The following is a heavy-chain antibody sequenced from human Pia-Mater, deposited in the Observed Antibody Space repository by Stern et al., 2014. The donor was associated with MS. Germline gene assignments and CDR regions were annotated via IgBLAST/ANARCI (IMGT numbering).Heavy chain of an antibody. Sequence: EVQLVQSGAGVKKPGESLKISCKVSGYSFTNYWIGWVSQMPGEGLEWMGIIYPDDSDTRYGPSFQGQVTTSADKSISTAYLHWSSLKASDTAMYFCARHEEGGTVLTGWGQGTLITVSS. CDR1: GYSFTNYW. D-gene: IGHD4-17*01. CDR3: ARHEEGGTVLTG. CDR2: IYPDDSDT. J-gene: IGHJ4*02. V-gene: IGHV5-51*01.